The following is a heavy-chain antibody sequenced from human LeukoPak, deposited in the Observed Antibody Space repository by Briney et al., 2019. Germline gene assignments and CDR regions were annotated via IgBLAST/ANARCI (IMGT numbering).Heavy chain of an antibody. V-gene: IGHV4-34*01. J-gene: IGHJ4*02. Sequence: SETLSLTCAVYGGSFSGYYWSWIRQPPGKGLEWIGEINDSESTNYNPSLKSRVTISVDTSKNQFSLRLSSVTAADTAIYYCARETAAAGSFIAINDYWGQGTLVTVSS. CDR3: ARETAAAGSFIAINDY. CDR1: GGSFSGYY. D-gene: IGHD6-13*01. CDR2: INDSEST.